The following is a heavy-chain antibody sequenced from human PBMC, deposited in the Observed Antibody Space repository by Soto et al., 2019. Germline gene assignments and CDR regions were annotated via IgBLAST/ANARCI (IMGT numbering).Heavy chain of an antibody. CDR1: GYTFTSYG. CDR3: ARLVRELTYYDILTGYPSQPNWFDP. D-gene: IGHD3-9*01. V-gene: IGHV1-18*01. CDR2: ISAYNGNT. J-gene: IGHJ5*02. Sequence: QVQLVQSGAEVKKPGASVKVSCKASGYTFTSYGISWVRQDPGQGLEWMGWISAYNGNTNYAQKLQGRVTMTTDTSTSTAYMELRSGRSDDTAVYYCARLVRELTYYDILTGYPSQPNWFDPWGQGTLVTVSS.